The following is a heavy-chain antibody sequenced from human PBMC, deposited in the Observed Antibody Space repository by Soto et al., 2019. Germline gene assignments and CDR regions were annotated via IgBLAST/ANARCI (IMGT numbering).Heavy chain of an antibody. D-gene: IGHD2-2*01. Sequence: ASVKVSCKASGGTFSSYAISWVRQAPGQGLEWMGGIIPIFGTANYAQKFQGRVTITADESTSTAYMELSSLRSEDTAVYYCASGKWYCSSTSCYPKGTGYYYMDVWGKGTTVTVSS. CDR2: IIPIFGTA. J-gene: IGHJ6*03. CDR3: ASGKWYCSSTSCYPKGTGYYYMDV. CDR1: GGTFSSYA. V-gene: IGHV1-69*13.